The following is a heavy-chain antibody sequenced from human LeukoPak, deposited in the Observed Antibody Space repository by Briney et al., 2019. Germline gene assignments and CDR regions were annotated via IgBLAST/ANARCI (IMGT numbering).Heavy chain of an antibody. D-gene: IGHD6-19*01. J-gene: IGHJ6*02. V-gene: IGHV4-4*02. CDR1: GGSINNNKW. CDR2: VYHSGST. CDR3: TSDEPGYNSGWSMDV. Sequence: RSETLSLTCVVSGGSINNNKWWSWVRQPPGKGLEWIGDVYHSGSTNYNPSLKSRVTMSVDKSKNQFSLKLNSVTAADTAVYYCTSDEPGYNSGWSMDVWGQGTTVTVSS.